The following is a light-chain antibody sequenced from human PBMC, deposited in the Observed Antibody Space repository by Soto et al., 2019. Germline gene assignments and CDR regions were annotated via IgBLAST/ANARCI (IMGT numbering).Light chain of an antibody. CDR2: DVS. J-gene: IGLJ2*01. CDR3: SSATGSSTYVV. CDR1: SSDVGGYNH. V-gene: IGLV2-14*03. Sequence: QSALTQPASVSGSPGQSITISCTGTSSDVGGYNHVSWYQHHPGKAPKLMIYDVSNRPSGVSNRFSGSKSGNTASLTISGRQAEEEDDYYCSSATGSSTYVVFGGGTKLTVL.